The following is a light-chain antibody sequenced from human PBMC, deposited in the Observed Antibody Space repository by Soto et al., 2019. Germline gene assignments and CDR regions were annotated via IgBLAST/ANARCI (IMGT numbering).Light chain of an antibody. CDR2: EVS. J-gene: IGLJ3*02. CDR3: ISYTSSSTWV. CDR1: SSDVGGYNY. V-gene: IGLV2-14*01. Sequence: QSVLTQPASVSGSPGQSITISCTGTSSDVGGYNYVSWYQQHPGKAPKLMIYEVSNRPSGVSDRFSGSRSGYTASLTISGLQAEDESDYYCISYTSSSTWVFGGGTKLTVL.